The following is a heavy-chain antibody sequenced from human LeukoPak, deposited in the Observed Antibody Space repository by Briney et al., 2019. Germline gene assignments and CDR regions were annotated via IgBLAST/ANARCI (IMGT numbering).Heavy chain of an antibody. V-gene: IGHV4-34*01. CDR2: INHSGST. CDR3: ARVRGYYYDSSGTR. J-gene: IGHJ4*02. D-gene: IGHD3-22*01. Sequence: SETLSLTCAVYGGSSSGYYWSWIRQPPGKGLEWIGEINHSGSTNYNPSLKSRVTISVDTSKNQFSLKLSSVTAADTAVYYCARVRGYYYDSSGTRWGQGTLVTVSS. CDR1: GGSSSGYY.